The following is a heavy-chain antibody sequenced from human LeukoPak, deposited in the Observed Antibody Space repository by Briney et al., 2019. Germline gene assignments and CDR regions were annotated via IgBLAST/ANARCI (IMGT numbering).Heavy chain of an antibody. D-gene: IGHD2-21*01. CDR1: GFTFSSYG. Sequence: GGSLRLSCAASGFTFSSYGMHWVRQAPGKGLEWVAVIWYDGSNKYYADSVKGRFTISRDNSKNTLYLQMNSLRAEDTAGYYCGRGLIRGGLGGIGGWGKGTTVTVSS. CDR3: GRGLIRGGLGGIGG. CDR2: IWYDGSNK. J-gene: IGHJ6*01. V-gene: IGHV3-30*19.